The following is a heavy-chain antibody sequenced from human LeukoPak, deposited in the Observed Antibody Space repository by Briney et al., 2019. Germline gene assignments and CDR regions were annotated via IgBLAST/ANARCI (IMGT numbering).Heavy chain of an antibody. CDR2: INQDGSEK. J-gene: IGHJ4*02. V-gene: IGHV3-7*01. D-gene: IGHD3-3*01. CDR1: GFTFXXYW. Sequence: GFTFXXYWMSWVRQAPGQGLEGVAHINQDGSEKYYVDSVKGRFTISRDNAKNSLYLQMNTLRAEDTAVYYCASPTIFGVVIYYWGQGTLVTVSA. CDR3: ASPTIFGVVIYY.